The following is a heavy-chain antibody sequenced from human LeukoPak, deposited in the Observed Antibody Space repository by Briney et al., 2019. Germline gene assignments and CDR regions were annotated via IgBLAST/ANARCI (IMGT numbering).Heavy chain of an antibody. Sequence: KPSETLSLTCAVSGYSISSGYYWGWIRQPPGKGLEWIGSIYHSGSTYYNPSLKSRVTISVDASKNQFSLKLNSVTAADTAVYYCARSCSSTSCYQDYWGQGTLVTVSS. CDR1: GYSISSGYY. J-gene: IGHJ4*02. CDR3: ARSCSSTSCYQDY. V-gene: IGHV4-38-2*01. D-gene: IGHD2-2*01. CDR2: IYHSGST.